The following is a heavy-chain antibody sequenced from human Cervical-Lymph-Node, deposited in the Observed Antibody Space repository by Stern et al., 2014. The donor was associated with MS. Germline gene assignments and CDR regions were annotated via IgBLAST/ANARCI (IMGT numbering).Heavy chain of an antibody. J-gene: IGHJ4*02. CDR2: IFPGDSDT. D-gene: IGHD1-26*01. V-gene: IGHV5-51*03. CDR3: ARMDSRSYTY. CDR1: GYTFTSNW. Sequence: VQLVQSGTEVKKPGDPLKISCRGSGYTFTSNWIGWVRQMPGKGLEWMGTIFPGDSDTRYSPSFRGQVTMSADKSLSIAYLQWSSLKASDTAMYYCARMDSRSYTYWGQGTLVTVSS.